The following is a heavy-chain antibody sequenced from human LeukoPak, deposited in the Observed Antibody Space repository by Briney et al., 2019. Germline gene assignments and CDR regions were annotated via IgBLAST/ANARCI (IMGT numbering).Heavy chain of an antibody. D-gene: IGHD2/OR15-2a*01. CDR2: ISISNTYI. Sequence: GGSLRLSCAASGFTFSTYNMNWVRQAPGKGLEWVSSISISNTYIYYADSVKGRFTISRDNAKNSLYLQMNSLRAEDTAVYYCAKDFESAVGLSYFDYWGQGTLVTVSS. J-gene: IGHJ4*02. CDR1: GFTFSTYN. CDR3: AKDFESAVGLSYFDY. V-gene: IGHV3-21*01.